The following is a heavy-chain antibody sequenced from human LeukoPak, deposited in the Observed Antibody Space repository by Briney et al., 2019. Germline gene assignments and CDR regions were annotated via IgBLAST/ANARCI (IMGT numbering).Heavy chain of an antibody. CDR1: GFTFSSYS. CDR2: ISSSSSYI. D-gene: IGHD5-24*01. V-gene: IGHV3-21*01. Sequence: GGSLRLSCAASGFTFSSYSMNWVRQAPGKWLERVSSISSSSSYIYYADSVKGRFTVSRDNAKNSLYLQMNSLRAEDTAVYYCARDDGDGYNNWFDPWGQGTLVTVSS. J-gene: IGHJ5*02. CDR3: ARDDGDGYNNWFDP.